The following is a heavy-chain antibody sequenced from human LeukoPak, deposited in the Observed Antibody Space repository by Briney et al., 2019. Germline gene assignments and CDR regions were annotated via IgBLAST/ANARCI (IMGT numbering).Heavy chain of an antibody. Sequence: ASVKVSCKASGYTFTGYYMHWVRQAPGQGLEWMGWINPNSGGTTYAQKFQGRVTMTRDTSISTAYMELSRLRSDDTAVYYCARNYYDSSGYYQNWFDPWGQGTLVTVSS. CDR2: INPNSGGT. CDR3: ARNYYDSSGYYQNWFDP. CDR1: GYTFTGYY. V-gene: IGHV1-2*02. D-gene: IGHD3-22*01. J-gene: IGHJ5*02.